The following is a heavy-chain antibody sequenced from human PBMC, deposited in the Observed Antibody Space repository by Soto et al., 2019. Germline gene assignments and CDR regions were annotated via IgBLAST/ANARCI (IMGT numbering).Heavy chain of an antibody. CDR1: GGSISSRNW. CDR2: IYQSGTT. J-gene: IGHJ6*02. Sequence: PSETLSLTCAVSGGSISSRNWGTWVRQPPGKGLEWIGEIYQSGTTNYNTSLKSRVTMSVDKSKNQFSLRLNSMTAADAAVYFCARKKIAAAGYYNGLDVWGQGTTVTVSS. V-gene: IGHV4-4*02. D-gene: IGHD6-13*01. CDR3: ARKKIAAAGYYNGLDV.